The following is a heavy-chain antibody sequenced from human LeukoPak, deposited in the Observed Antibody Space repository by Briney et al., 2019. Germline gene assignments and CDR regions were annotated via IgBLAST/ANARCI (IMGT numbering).Heavy chain of an antibody. CDR2: ISWNSGSI. CDR1: GFTFDDYA. J-gene: IGHJ4*02. Sequence: GRSLRLSCAASGFTFDDYAMHWVRQAPGKGLEWVSGISWNSGSIGYADSVKGRFTISRDNAKNSLYLQMNSLRAEDMALYYCAKVGVRDSSGWYYFDYWGQGTLVIVSS. V-gene: IGHV3-9*03. D-gene: IGHD6-19*01. CDR3: AKVGVRDSSGWYYFDY.